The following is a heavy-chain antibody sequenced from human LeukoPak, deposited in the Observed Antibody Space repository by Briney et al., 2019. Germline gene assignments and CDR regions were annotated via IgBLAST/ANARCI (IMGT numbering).Heavy chain of an antibody. D-gene: IGHD2-21*02. CDR3: ARVLIYCGGDCYSFDY. Sequence: ASVKVSCKASGGTFSSYAISWVRQAPGQGLEWMGGIIPIFGTANYAQKFQGRVTITADESTSTAYMELSSLRSEDTAVYYCARVLIYCGGDCYSFDYWGQGTLVTVSS. V-gene: IGHV1-69*01. J-gene: IGHJ4*02. CDR1: GGTFSSYA. CDR2: IIPIFGTA.